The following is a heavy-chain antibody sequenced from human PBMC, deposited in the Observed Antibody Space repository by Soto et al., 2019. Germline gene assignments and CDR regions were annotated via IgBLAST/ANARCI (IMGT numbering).Heavy chain of an antibody. CDR2: TNEGSGNT. CDR3: ARDDRSVSGVVTLDH. Sequence: ASVKVSCKATGHSFKNYAVHWVRQAPGQRLEWMGFTNEGSGNTRFSQKFQGRISITRDTSASTVYLDLSSLTSEDTAIYYCARDDRSVSGVVTLDHWGPGTLVTVSS. J-gene: IGHJ4*02. CDR1: GHSFKNYA. V-gene: IGHV1-3*01. D-gene: IGHD3-3*01.